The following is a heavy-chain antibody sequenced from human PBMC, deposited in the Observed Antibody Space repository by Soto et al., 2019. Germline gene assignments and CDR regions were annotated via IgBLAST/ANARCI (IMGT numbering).Heavy chain of an antibody. V-gene: IGHV4-34*01. J-gene: IGHJ3*02. D-gene: IGHD2-2*01. CDR2: INHSGST. Sequence: PSETLSLTCAVYNGSFSVYYWTWIRQPPGKGLEWIGEINHSGSTNYNPSLKGRVTISVDTSKNQFSLKLSSVTAADTAVYYCARDSTRRGACDIWGQGTMVTVSS. CDR3: ARDSTRRGACDI. CDR1: NGSFSVYY.